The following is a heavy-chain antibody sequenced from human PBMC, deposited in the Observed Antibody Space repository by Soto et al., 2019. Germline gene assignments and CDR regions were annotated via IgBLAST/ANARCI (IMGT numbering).Heavy chain of an antibody. Sequence: EVQLLESGGGLVQPGGSLRLSCAASGFTFSSYAMSWVRQAPGKGLEWGSAISGSGGSTYYAVSVKGRFTISRDNSKNTLYLQMNSLRAEDTAVYYCAKASSHYDFWSGYSENFDYWGQGTLVTVSS. CDR1: GFTFSSYA. D-gene: IGHD3-3*01. CDR2: ISGSGGST. CDR3: AKASSHYDFWSGYSENFDY. J-gene: IGHJ4*02. V-gene: IGHV3-23*01.